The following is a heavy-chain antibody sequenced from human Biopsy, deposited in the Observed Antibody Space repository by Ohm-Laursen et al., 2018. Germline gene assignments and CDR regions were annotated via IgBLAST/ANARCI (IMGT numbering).Heavy chain of an antibody. CDR2: MNPNSGNT. J-gene: IGHJ4*02. V-gene: IGHV1-8*02. CDR3: ARDFNYDGGGSFNFDY. Sequence: GASVKVSCKTSGYIFTSYYIHWVRQATGQGLEWMGWMNPNSGNTGYAQKFQGRVTMTRNTSISTAYMELSSLTSVDTAVYYCARDFNYDGGGSFNFDYWGQGTLVTVSS. CDR1: GYIFTSYY. D-gene: IGHD3-22*01.